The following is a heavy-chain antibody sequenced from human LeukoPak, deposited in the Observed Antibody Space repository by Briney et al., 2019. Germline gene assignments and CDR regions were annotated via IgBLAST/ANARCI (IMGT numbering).Heavy chain of an antibody. D-gene: IGHD2-8*01. J-gene: IGHJ4*02. Sequence: GASVKVSCKTSGYSENFYGITWVRQAAGQGLEWMGWISAQHGQTEYAPNSQDRVTMTTDTYTNTAYMELRSLRSDDTAVYYCAGSLGYCTSNVCYLKYWGQGTLVTVSS. CDR3: AGSLGYCTSNVCYLKY. V-gene: IGHV1-18*01. CDR1: GYSENFYG. CDR2: ISAQHGQT.